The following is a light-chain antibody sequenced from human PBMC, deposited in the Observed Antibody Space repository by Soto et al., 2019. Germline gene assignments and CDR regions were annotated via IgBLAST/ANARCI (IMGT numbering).Light chain of an antibody. J-gene: IGKJ2*01. CDR2: RIS. Sequence: VVMTQSPLSMAVTLGEPASVSCRSSQGLVDNDGYSYLSWFHQRPGQSPRRLIYRISNRDSGVPDRISGSESGSDFTLKISRVEAEDVGVYYCMQGTHWPYTSGQGTHLEI. CDR1: QGLVDNDGYSY. CDR3: MQGTHWPYT. V-gene: IGKV2-30*01.